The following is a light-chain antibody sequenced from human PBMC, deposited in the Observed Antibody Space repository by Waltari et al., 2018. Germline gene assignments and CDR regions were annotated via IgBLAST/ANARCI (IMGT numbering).Light chain of an antibody. CDR2: ASS. J-gene: IGKJ4*01. V-gene: IGKV1-39*01. Sequence: DVQMTQSPSSLSASLGDRVTITCRAGQSISSYLNWYQQKPGMAPKLLIYASSTLQTRVPSRFSGSGSGTDFTLTISSLQPEDFATYYCQQSFTTPLTFGGGTKVEIK. CDR1: QSISSY. CDR3: QQSFTTPLT.